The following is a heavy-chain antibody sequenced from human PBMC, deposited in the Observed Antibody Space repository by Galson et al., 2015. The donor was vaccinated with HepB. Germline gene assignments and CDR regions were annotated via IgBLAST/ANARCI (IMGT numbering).Heavy chain of an antibody. J-gene: IGHJ6*02. Sequence: SLRLSCAASGFTFSSYAMSWVRQAPGKGLEWVSAISGSGGSTYYADSVKGRFTISRDNSKNTLYLQMNSLRAEDTAVYYCAKVLKYSRNTGGGMDVWGQGTTVTVSS. V-gene: IGHV3-23*01. D-gene: IGHD6-13*01. CDR1: GFTFSSYA. CDR3: AKVLKYSRNTGGGMDV. CDR2: ISGSGGST.